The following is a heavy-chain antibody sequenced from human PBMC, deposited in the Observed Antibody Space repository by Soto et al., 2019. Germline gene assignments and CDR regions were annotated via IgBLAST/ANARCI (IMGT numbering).Heavy chain of an antibody. Sequence: ASVKVSCKASGYTFTGYYMHWVRQAPGQGLEWMGWINPNSGGTNYAQKFQGRVTMTRDTSTSTAYMELSRLRSDDTAVYYCARGRRDSSGYANWFDPWGQGTLVTVSS. D-gene: IGHD3-22*01. J-gene: IGHJ5*02. CDR2: INPNSGGT. V-gene: IGHV1-2*02. CDR1: GYTFTGYY. CDR3: ARGRRDSSGYANWFDP.